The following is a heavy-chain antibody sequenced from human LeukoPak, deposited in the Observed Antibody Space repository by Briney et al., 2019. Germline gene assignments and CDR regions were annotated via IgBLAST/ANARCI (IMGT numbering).Heavy chain of an antibody. V-gene: IGHV3-53*01. CDR2: IYSGGTT. D-gene: IGHD4-23*01. Sequence: GGSLRLSCAASGFTVNSNHMSWVRQAPGKGLKWVSIIYSGGTTYYADSVKGRFTISRDNSKNSLYPQMNSLRAEDTAVYYCARDADYGGSPDAFDVWGRGTIVTVSS. CDR3: ARDADYGGSPDAFDV. CDR1: GFTVNSNH. J-gene: IGHJ3*01.